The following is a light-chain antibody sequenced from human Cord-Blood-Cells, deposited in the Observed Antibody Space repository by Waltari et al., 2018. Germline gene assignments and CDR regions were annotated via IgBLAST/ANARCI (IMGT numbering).Light chain of an antibody. J-gene: IGKJ1*01. Sequence: DIQMTQSPSPLSASGGDRVTLTCRASQSISSWLAWYQQKPGKAPKLLIYKASSLESGVPSRFSGSGSGTEFTLTISSLQPDDFATYYCQQYNSYSRTFGQGTKVEIK. V-gene: IGKV1-5*03. CDR3: QQYNSYSRT. CDR1: QSISSW. CDR2: KAS.